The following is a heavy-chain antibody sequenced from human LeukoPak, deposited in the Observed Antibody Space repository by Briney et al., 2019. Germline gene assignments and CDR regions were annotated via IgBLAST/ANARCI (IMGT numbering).Heavy chain of an antibody. D-gene: IGHD2-15*01. CDR1: GGSISSYY. V-gene: IGHV4-4*07. J-gene: IGHJ5*02. Sequence: SETLSLTCTVSGGSISSYYWSWLRQPAGKGLEWIGRIYTSGSTNYNPSLKSRVTMSVDTSKNQFSLKLSSVTAADTAVYYCARIATGYCSGGSCYSGYNWFDPWGQGTLVTVSS. CDR3: ARIATGYCSGGSCYSGYNWFDP. CDR2: IYTSGST.